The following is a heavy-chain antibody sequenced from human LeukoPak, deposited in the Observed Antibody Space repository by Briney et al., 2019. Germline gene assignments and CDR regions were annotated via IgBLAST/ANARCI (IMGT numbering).Heavy chain of an antibody. CDR1: GFTFSSYV. Sequence: GGSLRLSCSAPGFTFSSYVMHWVRQAPGTGLEYVSAISTNGVSTYYADSVKGRFTISRDNSKNTLYLQMSSLRAEDTAVYYCVKDYGSSWLNWFDPWGQGTLVTVSS. V-gene: IGHV3-64D*06. J-gene: IGHJ5*02. CDR3: VKDYGSSWLNWFDP. CDR2: ISTNGVST. D-gene: IGHD6-13*01.